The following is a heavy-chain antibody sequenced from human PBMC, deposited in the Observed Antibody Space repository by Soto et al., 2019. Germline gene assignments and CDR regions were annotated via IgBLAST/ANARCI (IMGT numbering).Heavy chain of an antibody. CDR1: GFTFSSYA. V-gene: IGHV3-23*01. CDR3: AKVMYYYDSSGNYDY. D-gene: IGHD3-22*01. Sequence: PGGSLRLSCAASGFTFSSYAMSWVRQAPGKGLEWVSAISGSGGSTYYADSVKGRFTISRDNSKNTLYLQMNSLRAEDTAVYYCAKVMYYYDSSGNYDYWGQGTLVTVSS. J-gene: IGHJ4*02. CDR2: ISGSGGST.